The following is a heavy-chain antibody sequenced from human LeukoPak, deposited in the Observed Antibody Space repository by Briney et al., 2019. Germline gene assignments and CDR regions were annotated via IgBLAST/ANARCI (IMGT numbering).Heavy chain of an antibody. CDR1: GFTFSRNG. CDR2: ISHDGTNK. V-gene: IGHV3-30*18. Sequence: GGSLRLSCAASGFTFSRNGMHWVRQAPGKGLEWVAVISHDGTNKYHADSVKGRFTISRDNSKTTLYLQMSRLRAEDTAVYYCAKAHLSDYGDYVRSHYNGMDVWGQGTTVSVSS. CDR3: AKAHLSDYGDYVRSHYNGMDV. J-gene: IGHJ6*02. D-gene: IGHD4-17*01.